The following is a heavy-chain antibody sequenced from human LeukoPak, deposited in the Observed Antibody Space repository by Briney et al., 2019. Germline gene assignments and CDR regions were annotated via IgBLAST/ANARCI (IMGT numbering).Heavy chain of an antibody. Sequence: GGSLRLSCAASGFTFSSYEMNWVRQAPGKGLEWVSYIISSGRTIYYADSVKGRFTISRDNAKNSLYLQMNSLRAEDTAVYYCVRDTSAAAGMGIWGQGTLVTVSS. CDR3: VRDTSAAAGMGI. J-gene: IGHJ4*02. D-gene: IGHD6-13*01. CDR2: IISSGRTI. V-gene: IGHV3-48*03. CDR1: GFTFSSYE.